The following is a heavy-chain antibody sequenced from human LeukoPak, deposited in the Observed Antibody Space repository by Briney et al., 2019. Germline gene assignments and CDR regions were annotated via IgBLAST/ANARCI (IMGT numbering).Heavy chain of an antibody. V-gene: IGHV3-7*01. D-gene: IGHD1-1*01. J-gene: IGHJ4*02. CDR2: INLDGSEK. Sequence: GGSLRLSCTASGFIFSTSWMTWVRQAPGKGLEWVANINLDGSEKYYVDSVKGRFTISRDNSKNTLYLQMNSLRAEDTAVYYCASAGGQTSFDYWGQGTLVTVSS. CDR3: ASAGGQTSFDY. CDR1: GFIFSTSW.